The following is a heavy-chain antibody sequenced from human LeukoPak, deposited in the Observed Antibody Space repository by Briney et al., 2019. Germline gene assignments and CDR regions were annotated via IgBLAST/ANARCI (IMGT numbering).Heavy chain of an antibody. CDR2: ISSSSYI. CDR3: AREYDANYYDSSGYYENLDY. CDR1: GFTFSSYS. Sequence: GGSLRLSCAASGFTFSSYSMNWVRQAPGKGLEWVSSISSSSYIYYADSVKGRFTISRDNAKNSLYLQMNSLRAEDTAVYYCAREYDANYYDSSGYYENLDYWGQGTLVTVSS. V-gene: IGHV3-21*01. D-gene: IGHD3-22*01. J-gene: IGHJ4*02.